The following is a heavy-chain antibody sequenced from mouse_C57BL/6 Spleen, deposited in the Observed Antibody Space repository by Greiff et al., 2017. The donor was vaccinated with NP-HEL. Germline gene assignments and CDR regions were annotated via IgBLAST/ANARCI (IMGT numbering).Heavy chain of an antibody. Sequence: VQLKQSGAELVRPGASVKLSCTASGFNIKDYYMHWVKQRPEQGLEWIGRIDPADGDTEYAPKFQGKATMTADTSSNTAYLQLSSLTSDDTAVYYCTTYYTWFAYWGQGTLVTVSA. V-gene: IGHV14-1*01. CDR2: IDPADGDT. CDR3: TTYYTWFAY. CDR1: GFNIKDYY. J-gene: IGHJ3*01. D-gene: IGHD1-1*01.